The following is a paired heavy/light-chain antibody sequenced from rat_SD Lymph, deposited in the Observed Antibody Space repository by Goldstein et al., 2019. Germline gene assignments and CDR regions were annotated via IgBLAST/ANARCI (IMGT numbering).Heavy chain of an antibody. CDR2: ISSGSSYI. V-gene: IGHV5-34*01. CDR1: GFTFSNYG. D-gene: IGHD1-3*01. J-gene: IGHJ2*01. Sequence: EVQLVESGGGLVQPGRSLKLSCVASGFTFSNYGMNWIRQAPGKGLEWVAYISSGSSYIYYAETVKGRFTISRDNAKNTLYLQMTSLRSEDTALYYCARLSYGSYDYFDYWGQGVMVTVSS. CDR3: ARLSYGSYDYFDY.
Light chain of an antibody. CDR1: QNINKY. V-gene: IGKV22S6*01. CDR2: NTN. J-gene: IGKJ5*01. Sequence: DIQMTQSPSFLSASVGDRVTINCKASQNINKYLNWYQQKLGEAPKRLIYNTNNLQTGIPSRFSGSGSGTDYTLTISSLQPEDFATYFCLQHNSFPLTFGSGTKLEIK. CDR3: LQHNSFPLT.